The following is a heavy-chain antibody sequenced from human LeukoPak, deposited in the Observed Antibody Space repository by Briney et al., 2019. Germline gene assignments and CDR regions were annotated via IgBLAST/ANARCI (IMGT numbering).Heavy chain of an antibody. Sequence: SETLPLTCTVSGGSISSGSYYWSWIRQPAGKGLEWIGRIYTSGSTNYNPSLKSRVTISVDTSKNQFSLKLSSVTAADTAVYYCAREDYYYYYYMDVWGKGTTVTISS. V-gene: IGHV4-61*02. J-gene: IGHJ6*03. CDR3: AREDYYYYYYMDV. CDR2: IYTSGST. CDR1: GGSISSGSYY.